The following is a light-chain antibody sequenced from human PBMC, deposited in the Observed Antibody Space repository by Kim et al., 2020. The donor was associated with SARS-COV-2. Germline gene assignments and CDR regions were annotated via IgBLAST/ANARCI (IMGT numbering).Light chain of an antibody. J-gene: IGKJ1*01. CDR3: QQYNNWPPKT. Sequence: SPGESAPLSSRASQSVSSNLAWYQQKPGQAPRLLIYGASTRATGIPARFSGSGSGTEFTLTISSLQSEDFAVYYCQQYNNWPPKTFGQGTKVDIK. V-gene: IGKV3-15*01. CDR1: QSVSSN. CDR2: GAS.